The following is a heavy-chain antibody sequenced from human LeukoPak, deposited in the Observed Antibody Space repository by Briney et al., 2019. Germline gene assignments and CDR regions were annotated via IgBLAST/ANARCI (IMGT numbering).Heavy chain of an antibody. CDR3: ASCLVVRGVIDL. J-gene: IGHJ2*01. CDR1: GFTFSSYG. V-gene: IGHV3-30*03. D-gene: IGHD3-10*01. CDR2: ISYDGSNK. Sequence: PGGSLRLSCAASGFTFSSYGMHWVRQAPGKGLEWVAVISYDGSNKYYADSVKGRFTISRDNSKNTLYLQMNSLRAEDTAVYYCASCLVVRGVIDLWGRGTLVTVSS.